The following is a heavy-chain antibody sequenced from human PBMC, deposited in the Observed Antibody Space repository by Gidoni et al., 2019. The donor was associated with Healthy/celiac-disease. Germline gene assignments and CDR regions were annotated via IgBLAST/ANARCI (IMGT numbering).Heavy chain of an antibody. Sequence: ELQLLESGGGLVQPGGSLRLYCAASGFTFSSYAMGWVRQAPGKGLEWVSAISGSGGSTYYADSVKGRFTISRDNSKNTLYLQMNSLRAEDTAVYYCAKRGREGMAFDIWGQGTMVTVSS. J-gene: IGHJ3*02. V-gene: IGHV3-23*01. D-gene: IGHD1-26*01. CDR2: ISGSGGST. CDR3: AKRGREGMAFDI. CDR1: GFTFSSYA.